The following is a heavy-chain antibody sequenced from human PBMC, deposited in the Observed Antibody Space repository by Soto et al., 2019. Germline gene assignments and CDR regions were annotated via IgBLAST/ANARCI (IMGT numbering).Heavy chain of an antibody. Sequence: QVQLVQSGAEVKKPGASVKVSCQTSGYPFTHYGIGWVRQAPGLGLEWMGWISPYNGNTNYAQKLQGRVTMTTDTSTSTAYMELRSLRSDDTAVYYCARDLPDRCGGDCYNWFDPWGQGTLVTVSS. D-gene: IGHD2-21*02. J-gene: IGHJ5*02. CDR2: ISPYNGNT. CDR1: GYPFTHYG. CDR3: ARDLPDRCGGDCYNWFDP. V-gene: IGHV1-18*01.